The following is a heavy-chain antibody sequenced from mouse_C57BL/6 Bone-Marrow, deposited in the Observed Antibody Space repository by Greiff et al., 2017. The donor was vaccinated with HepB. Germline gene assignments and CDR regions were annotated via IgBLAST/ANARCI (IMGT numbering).Heavy chain of an antibody. J-gene: IGHJ2*01. CDR1: GYSITSGYY. CDR3: ARSPYYSNYEFDY. D-gene: IGHD2-5*01. Sequence: EVQRVESGPGLVKPSQSLSLTCSVTGYSITSGYYWNWIRQFPGNKLEWMGYISYDGSNNYNPSLKNRISITRDTSKNQFFLKLNSVTTEDTATYYCARSPYYSNYEFDYWGQGTTLTVSS. CDR2: ISYDGSN. V-gene: IGHV3-6*01.